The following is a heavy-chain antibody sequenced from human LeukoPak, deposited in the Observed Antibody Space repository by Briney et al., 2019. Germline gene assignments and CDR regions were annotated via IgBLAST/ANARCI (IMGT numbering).Heavy chain of an antibody. V-gene: IGHV3-30-3*01. D-gene: IGHD3-22*01. CDR1: GFTFSSYA. J-gene: IGHJ4*02. CDR3: ASNYDSSGYGHDY. CDR2: ISYDGSNK. Sequence: GGSLRLSGAASGFTFSSYAMHWVRQAPGKGLEWVAVISYDGSNKYYADSVKGRFTISRDNSKNTLYLQMNSLRAEDTAVYYCASNYDSSGYGHDYWGQGTLVTVSS.